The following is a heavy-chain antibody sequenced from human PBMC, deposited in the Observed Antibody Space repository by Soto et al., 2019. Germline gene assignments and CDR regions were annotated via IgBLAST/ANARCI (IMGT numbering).Heavy chain of an antibody. J-gene: IGHJ4*02. CDR3: ARDESYCSSTSCSKVIDY. CDR2: IIPIFGTA. D-gene: IGHD2-2*01. CDR1: GGTFSSYA. V-gene: IGHV1-69*01. Sequence: QVQLVQSGAEVKKPGSSVKVSCKASGGTFSSYAISWVRQAPGQGLEWMGGIIPIFGTANYAQKFQGRVTITADESTSTAYMELSSLRSEDTAVYYCARDESYCSSTSCSKVIDYWGQGTLVTVSS.